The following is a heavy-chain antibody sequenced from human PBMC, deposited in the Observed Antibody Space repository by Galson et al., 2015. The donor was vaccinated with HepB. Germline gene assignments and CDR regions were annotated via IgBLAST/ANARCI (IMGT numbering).Heavy chain of an antibody. D-gene: IGHD2-2*01. J-gene: IGHJ6*02. Sequence: SVKVSCKASGFTFTSSAVQWVRQARGQRLEWIGWIVVGSGNTNYAQKFQERVTITRDMSTSTAYMELSSLRSEDTAVYYCAAESCSSTSCYRSYYYYGMDVWGQGTTVTVSS. CDR3: AAESCSSTSCYRSYYYYGMDV. CDR1: GFTFTSSA. V-gene: IGHV1-58*01. CDR2: IVVGSGNT.